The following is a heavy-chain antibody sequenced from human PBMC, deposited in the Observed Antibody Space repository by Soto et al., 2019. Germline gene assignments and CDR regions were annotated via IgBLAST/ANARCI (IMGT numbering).Heavy chain of an antibody. CDR3: AKVPITMIVVAEYYFDY. D-gene: IGHD3-22*01. J-gene: IGHJ4*02. V-gene: IGHV4-59*01. CDR2: FYPSGRT. Sequence: SETLSLTCTVSGASISDYYWSWIRQSPGKGLDWIGYFYPSGRTDYNPSLKSRVTISVDTSKNQFSLELNPLTAADTAVYYCAKVPITMIVVAEYYFDYWGQGTLVTVSS. CDR1: GASISDYY.